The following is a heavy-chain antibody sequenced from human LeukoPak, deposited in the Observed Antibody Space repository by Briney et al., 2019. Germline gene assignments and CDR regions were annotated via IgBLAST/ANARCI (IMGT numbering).Heavy chain of an antibody. D-gene: IGHD2-21*01. CDR1: GLNFGGYA. J-gene: IGHJ4*02. CDR2: INWNGGHT. V-gene: IGHV3-9*01. CDR3: AKDGGAGCSDDWCPPDS. Sequence: GGSLRLSCAASGLNFGGYAMHWFRQAPGKGLEGVSGINWNGGHTGYADSVKGRFTISRDNAKNSLYLQMNSLNAEDTAFYFCAKDGGAGCSDDWCPPDSWGQGTLVTVPS.